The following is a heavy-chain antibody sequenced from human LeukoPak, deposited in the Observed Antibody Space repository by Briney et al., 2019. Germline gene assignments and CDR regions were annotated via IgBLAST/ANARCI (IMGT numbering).Heavy chain of an antibody. V-gene: IGHV4-30-2*01. J-gene: IGHJ4*02. D-gene: IGHD3-22*01. CDR2: IYHSGST. Sequence: SETLSLTCAVSGGSISSGGYSWSWIRQPPGKGLEWIGYIYHSGSTYYNPSLKSRVTISVDRSKNQFSLKLSSVTAADTAVYYCARGPDSSGYYFHYWGQGTLVTVSS. CDR3: ARGPDSSGYYFHY. CDR1: GGSISSGGYS.